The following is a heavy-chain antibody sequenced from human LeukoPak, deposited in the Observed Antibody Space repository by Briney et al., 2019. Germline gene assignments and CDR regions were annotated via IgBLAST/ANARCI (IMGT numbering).Heavy chain of an antibody. Sequence: SQTLSLTCTVSGGSISSGDYHWSWIRQPPGKGLEWIGYIYYSGSTYYNPSLKSRVTISVDTSKNQFSLKLSSVTAADTAVYYCARAEYYYDSRAQGAFDIWGQGTMVTVSS. CDR3: ARAEYYYDSRAQGAFDI. CDR2: IYYSGST. D-gene: IGHD3-22*01. J-gene: IGHJ3*02. CDR1: GGSISSGDYH. V-gene: IGHV4-30-4*01.